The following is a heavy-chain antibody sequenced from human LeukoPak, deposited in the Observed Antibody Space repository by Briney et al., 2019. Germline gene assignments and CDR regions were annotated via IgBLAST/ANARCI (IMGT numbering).Heavy chain of an antibody. CDR1: GFTVSSNY. V-gene: IGHV3-53*05. Sequence: GGSLRLSCAASGFTVSSNYMSWVRQAPGKGLEWVSILYSGGSTYYADSVKGRFTISRDNSKSTLYLQMSSLRAEDTAVYLCVKDLRSDFMGVLSRYLSYWGQGTLVTVSS. J-gene: IGHJ4*02. CDR2: LYSGGST. CDR3: VKDLRSDFMGVLSRYLSY. D-gene: IGHD2/OR15-2a*01.